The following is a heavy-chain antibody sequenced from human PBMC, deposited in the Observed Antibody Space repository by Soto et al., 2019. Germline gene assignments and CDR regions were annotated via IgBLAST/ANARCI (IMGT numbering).Heavy chain of an antibody. CDR1: GGSISSGGYY. J-gene: IGHJ6*02. CDR3: ASLLSAFRDYGMDV. V-gene: IGHV4-31*01. CDR2: IYYSGST. Sequence: SETLSLTCTVSGGSISSGGYYWSWIRQHPGKGLEWIGYIYYSGSTYYNPSLKGLVTISVDTSKNQFSLKLSSVTAADTAVYYCASLLSAFRDYGMDVWGQGTTVTVSS.